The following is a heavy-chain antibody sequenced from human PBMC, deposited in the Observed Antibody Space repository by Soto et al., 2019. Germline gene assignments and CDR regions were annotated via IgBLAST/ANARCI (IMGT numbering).Heavy chain of an antibody. D-gene: IGHD4-17*01. Sequence: EVQLVESGGVLVQPGGSLRLSCAASGFTFSSYNMNWVRQAPGKGLEWLSYISSGSSTIYYADSVKARFTISRANAKNSLYLQMNSLRDEDTAVYYCARDRKYGDALDYWGQGTLGTVSS. J-gene: IGHJ4*02. V-gene: IGHV3-48*02. CDR2: ISSGSSTI. CDR3: ARDRKYGDALDY. CDR1: GFTFSSYN.